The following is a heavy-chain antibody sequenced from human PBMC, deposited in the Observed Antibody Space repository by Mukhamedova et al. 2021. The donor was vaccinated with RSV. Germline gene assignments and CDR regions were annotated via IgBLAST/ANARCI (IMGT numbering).Heavy chain of an antibody. D-gene: IGHD5-18*01. Sequence: GEINHSGSTNYNLSLKSRVTISVDTSKNQFSLKLSSVTAADTAAHYCARGNGIQLWLREVTGGYFDYWGQGTLVTVSS. CDR3: ARGNGIQLWLREVTGGYFDY. CDR2: INHSGST. V-gene: IGHV4-34*01. J-gene: IGHJ4*02.